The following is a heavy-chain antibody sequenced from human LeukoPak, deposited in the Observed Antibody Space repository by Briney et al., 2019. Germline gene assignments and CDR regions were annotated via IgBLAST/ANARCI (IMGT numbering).Heavy chain of an antibody. J-gene: IGHJ4*02. V-gene: IGHV4-34*10. D-gene: IGHD3-16*02. CDR3: ARIRCGQTQHRCYNY. CDR1: GVSITGYH. CDR2: IDPSGYT. Sequence: SETLSLTCGVHGVSITGYHWSWIRQSPGEALEWIGEIDPSGYTIYNPSLKSRITMSVDTAKKQLSLSLTSLTAADTAIYYCARIRCGQTQHRCYNYWGRGALVTVSS.